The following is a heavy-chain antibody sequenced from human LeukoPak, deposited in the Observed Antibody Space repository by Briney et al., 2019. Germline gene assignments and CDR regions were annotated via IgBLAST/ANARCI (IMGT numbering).Heavy chain of an antibody. CDR2: ISTSGSTI. J-gene: IGHJ4*02. CDR1: GFTFSDYY. CDR3: AREATLITADYYFDY. Sequence: PGGSLRLSCAASGFTFSDYYMSWIRQAPGKGLEWVSYISTSGSTIYYADSVKGRFTISRDNAKNSLYLRVNSLRAEDTAVYYCAREATLITADYYFDYWGQGTLVTVSS. V-gene: IGHV3-11*04. D-gene: IGHD3-10*01.